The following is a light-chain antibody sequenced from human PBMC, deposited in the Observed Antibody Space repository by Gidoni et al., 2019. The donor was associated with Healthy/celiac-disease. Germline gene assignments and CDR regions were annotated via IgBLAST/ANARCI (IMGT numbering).Light chain of an antibody. CDR2: QDS. CDR3: QAWDSSTFYV. CDR1: KLGDKY. Sequence: SYELTQPPSVSVSPGQTASITCSGDKLGDKYVCWYQQKPGQSPVLDIYQDSKRPSGIPERFSGSNSGNTATLTISGTQAMDEADYYCQAWDSSTFYVFGTGTKVTVL. J-gene: IGLJ1*01. V-gene: IGLV3-1*01.